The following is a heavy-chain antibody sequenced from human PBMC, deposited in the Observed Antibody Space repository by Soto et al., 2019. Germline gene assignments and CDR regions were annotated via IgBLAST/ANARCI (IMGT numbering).Heavy chain of an antibody. V-gene: IGHV3-30-3*01. CDR1: GFTFSTYA. Sequence: QVHLVESGGGVVQPGRSLRLSCAASGFTFSTYAMHWVRQAPGKGLEWVAVISYDGTNKYYADSVRGRFTISRDNSKNMLFLQINSLRAEDTAVYYCAKDGGGYNYGYVMLDKYYYGMDVWGQGTTVTVSS. J-gene: IGHJ6*02. D-gene: IGHD5-18*01. CDR2: ISYDGTNK. CDR3: AKDGGGYNYGYVMLDKYYYGMDV.